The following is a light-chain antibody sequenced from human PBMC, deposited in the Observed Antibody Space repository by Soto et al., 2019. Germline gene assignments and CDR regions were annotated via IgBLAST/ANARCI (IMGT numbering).Light chain of an antibody. V-gene: IGKV1-5*01. CDR2: DVS. Sequence: DIQMTQSPSTLSASVGDTVTITCRASQRISGWLAWHQQKPGKAPKLLIYDVSSLQSGVPSRFSGSGSGTEFTLTISSLQPDDFATYYCQHYKLYSPWTFGQGTKVDIK. J-gene: IGKJ1*01. CDR3: QHYKLYSPWT. CDR1: QRISGW.